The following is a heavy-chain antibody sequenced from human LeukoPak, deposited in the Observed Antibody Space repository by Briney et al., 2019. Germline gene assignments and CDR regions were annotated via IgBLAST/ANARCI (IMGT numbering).Heavy chain of an antibody. D-gene: IGHD2-2*01. CDR2: IYYSGST. CDR1: GGSISSSSYY. V-gene: IGHV4-39*07. Sequence: ASETLSLTCTVSGGSISSSSYYWGWIRQPPGKGLEWIGSIYYSGSTYYNPSLKSRVTISVDTSKNQFSLKLSSVTAADTAVYYCARDRGPAAAIFDYWGQGTLVTVSS. J-gene: IGHJ4*02. CDR3: ARDRGPAAAIFDY.